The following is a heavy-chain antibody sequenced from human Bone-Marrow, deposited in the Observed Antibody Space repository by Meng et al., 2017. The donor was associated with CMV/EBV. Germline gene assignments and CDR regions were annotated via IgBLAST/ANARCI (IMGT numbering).Heavy chain of an antibody. V-gene: IGHV2-5*01. D-gene: IGHD2-2*01. CDR3: ASVGGYCSSTSCPFDAFDI. CDR1: GFSLSTSGVG. Sequence: SGPTLVKPTQTLTLTCTFSGFSLSTSGVGVGWIRQPPGKALEWLALIYWNDDKRYSPSLKSRLTITKDTSKNQVVLTMTNMDPVDTATYYCASVGGYCSSTSCPFDAFDIWAQGTMVTFSS. CDR2: IYWNDDK. J-gene: IGHJ3*02.